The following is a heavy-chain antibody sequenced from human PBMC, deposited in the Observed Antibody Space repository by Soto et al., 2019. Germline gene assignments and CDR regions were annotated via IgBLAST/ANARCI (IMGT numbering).Heavy chain of an antibody. Sequence: QVQLQESGPGLVKPSQTLSLTCTVSGGSISSGGYYWSWIRQHPGKGLEWIGYIYYSGNTYYNLSLKSRVTISEDTSKNQFSLKLSSVTAADTAVYYCARATYYYDSSGYSDRVLDYWGQGTLVTVSS. CDR3: ARATYYYDSSGYSDRVLDY. CDR1: GGSISSGGYY. V-gene: IGHV4-31*03. D-gene: IGHD3-22*01. J-gene: IGHJ4*02. CDR2: IYYSGNT.